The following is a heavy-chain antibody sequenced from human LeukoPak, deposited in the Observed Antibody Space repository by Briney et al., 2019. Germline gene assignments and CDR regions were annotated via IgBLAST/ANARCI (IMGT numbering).Heavy chain of an antibody. CDR2: IRSKAYGGTT. CDR3: TTRSYYYDSSGYYGNAFDI. D-gene: IGHD3-22*01. Sequence: SGRSLRLSCTASGFTFGDYAISGVRRAPGKGLKGGGFIRSKAYGGTTEYAASVKGRFTISRDDSKSIAYLQMNSLKTEDTAVYYCTTRSYYYDSSGYYGNAFDIWGQGTMVTVSS. V-gene: IGHV3-49*04. CDR1: GFTFGDYA. J-gene: IGHJ3*02.